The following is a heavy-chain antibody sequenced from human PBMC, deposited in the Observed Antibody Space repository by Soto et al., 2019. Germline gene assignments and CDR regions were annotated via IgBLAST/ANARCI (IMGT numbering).Heavy chain of an antibody. Sequence: EALLVESGGGLVQPRGSLRLSCAASGFNFTFYWMPWVRQAPGKGLVWVSRINGDGRTTDYADSVKGRFTISRDNAKNTLFLQMDSLRVEDTAVYYCVRDSPTKREDADTVASWFDPWGQGTLVTVSS. CDR2: INGDGRTT. D-gene: IGHD5-12*01. CDR1: GFNFTFYW. J-gene: IGHJ5*02. CDR3: VRDSPTKREDADTVASWFDP. V-gene: IGHV3-74*01.